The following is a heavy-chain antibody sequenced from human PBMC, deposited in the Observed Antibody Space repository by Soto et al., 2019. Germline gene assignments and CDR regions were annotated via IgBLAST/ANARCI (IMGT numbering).Heavy chain of an antibody. Sequence: ASVKVSCKASGYTFTSYDINWVRQATGQGLEWMGWMNPNSGNTGYAQKFQGRVTMTRNTSISTAYMELSSLRSEDTAVYYCARMRGVVVPAAPNDPYYYYYYMDVWGKGTTVTVSS. CDR1: GYTFTSYD. CDR2: MNPNSGNT. V-gene: IGHV1-8*01. D-gene: IGHD2-2*01. CDR3: ARMRGVVVPAAPNDPYYYYYYMDV. J-gene: IGHJ6*03.